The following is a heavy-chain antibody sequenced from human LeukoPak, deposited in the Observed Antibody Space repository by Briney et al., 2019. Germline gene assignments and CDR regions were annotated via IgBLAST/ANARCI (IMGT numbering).Heavy chain of an antibody. CDR2: IKSKGDGETT. V-gene: IGHV3-15*01. J-gene: IGHJ5*01. CDR3: TTDLGLTMIRGVIVS. CDR1: GFTFTNAW. D-gene: IGHD3-10*01. Sequence: SGESLRLSCAASGFTFTNAWMNRVRQAPGKGLAWVGRIKSKGDGETTDYAAPVKGRFTMSRDDSKATVYLQMNYLEAEDTAVYYCTTDLGLTMIRGVIVSWGQGALVTVSS.